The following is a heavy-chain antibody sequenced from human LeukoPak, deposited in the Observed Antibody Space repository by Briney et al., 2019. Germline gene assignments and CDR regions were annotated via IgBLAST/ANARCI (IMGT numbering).Heavy chain of an antibody. V-gene: IGHV3-53*01. J-gene: IGHJ4*02. CDR1: GFTVSSNY. CDR3: ARTIDDFWSGYYPLD. CDR2: IYGGGST. D-gene: IGHD3-3*01. Sequence: GGSLRLSCAASGFTVSSNYMSWVRQAPGKGLEWVSVIYGGGSTYYADSVKGRFTISRDNSKNTLYLQMNSLRAEDTAVYYCARTIDDFWSGYYPLDWGQGTLVTVSS.